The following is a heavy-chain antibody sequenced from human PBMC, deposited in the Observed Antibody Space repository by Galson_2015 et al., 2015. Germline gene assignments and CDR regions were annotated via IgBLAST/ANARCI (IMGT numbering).Heavy chain of an antibody. D-gene: IGHD2-15*01. CDR3: ARGGVYCSGGSCYSGPSGTFFFDI. Sequence: SVKVSCKASGYTFTSYYMHWVRQAPGQGLEWMGIINPSGGSTSYAQKFQGRVTMTRDTSTSTVYMELSSLRSEDTAVYYCARGGVYCSGGSCYSGPSGTFFFDIWGQGTMVTVSS. CDR1: GYTFTSYY. J-gene: IGHJ3*02. V-gene: IGHV1-46*01. CDR2: INPSGGST.